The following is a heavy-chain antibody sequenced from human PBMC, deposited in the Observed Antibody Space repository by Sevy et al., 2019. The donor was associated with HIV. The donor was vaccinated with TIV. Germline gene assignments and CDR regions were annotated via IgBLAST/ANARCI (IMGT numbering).Heavy chain of an antibody. CDR3: ASISVNIVAFDI. CDR1: GGSFSGYY. Sequence: SETLSLTCAVYGGSFSGYYWSWIRQPPGKGLEWIGEINHSGSTNYNPALKSRVTISVDTSKNQFSLKLRSVTAADTAVYYCASISVNIVAFDIWGQGTMVTVS. J-gene: IGHJ3*02. CDR2: INHSGST. D-gene: IGHD2-15*01. V-gene: IGHV4-34*01.